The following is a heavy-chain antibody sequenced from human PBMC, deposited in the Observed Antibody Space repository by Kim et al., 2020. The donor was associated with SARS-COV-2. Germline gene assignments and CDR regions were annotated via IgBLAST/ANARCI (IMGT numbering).Heavy chain of an antibody. D-gene: IGHD3-22*01. CDR3: ARSQERYYYDSSGYPY. CDR1: GYTFTGYY. J-gene: IGHJ4*02. Sequence: ASVKVSCKASGYTFTGYYMHWVRQAPGQGLEWMGWINPNSGGTNYAQKFQGRVTMTRDTSISTAYMELSRLRSDDTAVYYCARSQERYYYDSSGYPYWGQGTLVTVSS. CDR2: INPNSGGT. V-gene: IGHV1-2*02.